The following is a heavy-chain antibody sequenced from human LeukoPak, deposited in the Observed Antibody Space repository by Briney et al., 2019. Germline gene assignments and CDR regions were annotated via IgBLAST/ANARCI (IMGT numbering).Heavy chain of an antibody. V-gene: IGHV4-39*01. CDR3: ARREGVTKHHDY. D-gene: IGHD1-26*01. Sequence: PSETLSLTCTVSGGSISSSSYYWGWIRQPPGKGLEWIGSIYYSGNTYYNPSLKSRVSVSVDTSNHQFSLNLRSVTAADTAVYLCARREGVTKHHDYWGQGTLVTVSS. CDR1: GGSISSSSYY. J-gene: IGHJ4*02. CDR2: IYYSGNT.